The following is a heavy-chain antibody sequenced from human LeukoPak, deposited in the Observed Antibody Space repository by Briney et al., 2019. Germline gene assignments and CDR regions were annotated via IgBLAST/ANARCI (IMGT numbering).Heavy chain of an antibody. CDR3: AIEYEAVYYYGMDV. Sequence: SETLSLTCTVSGGSISSYYWSWIRQPPGKGLEWIGEINHSGSTNYNPSLKSRVTISVDTSKNQFSLKLSSVTAADTAVYYCAIEYEAVYYYGMDVWGQGTTVTVSS. J-gene: IGHJ6*02. CDR1: GGSISSYY. V-gene: IGHV4-34*01. D-gene: IGHD2/OR15-2a*01. CDR2: INHSGST.